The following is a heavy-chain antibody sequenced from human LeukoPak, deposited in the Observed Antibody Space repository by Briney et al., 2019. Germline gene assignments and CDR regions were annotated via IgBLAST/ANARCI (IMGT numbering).Heavy chain of an antibody. CDR3: AREPYVYGDYAYHLDY. D-gene: IGHD4-17*01. CDR1: GFTFSSYS. Sequence: PGGSLRLSCAASGFTFSSYSMNWVRQAPGKGLEWVSYISSSSSTIYYADSVKGRFTISRDNAKNSLYLQMNSLRDEDTAVYYCAREPYVYGDYAYHLDYWGQGTLVTVSS. CDR2: ISSSSSTI. V-gene: IGHV3-48*02. J-gene: IGHJ4*02.